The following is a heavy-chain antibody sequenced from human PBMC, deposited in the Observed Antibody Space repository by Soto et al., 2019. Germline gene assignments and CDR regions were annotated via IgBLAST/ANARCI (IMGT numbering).Heavy chain of an antibody. CDR3: ARVYPYYDILTGYYDAFDI. CDR1: GYTFTSYG. CDR2: ISGYNGNT. J-gene: IGHJ3*02. Sequence: ASVKVSCKASGYTFTSYGISWVRQAPGQGLEWMGWISGYNGNTNYAQKVQGRVTMTTDTSTSTAYMELRSLRADDTAVYYCARVYPYYDILTGYYDAFDIWGQGTMVTVSS. D-gene: IGHD3-9*01. V-gene: IGHV1-18*01.